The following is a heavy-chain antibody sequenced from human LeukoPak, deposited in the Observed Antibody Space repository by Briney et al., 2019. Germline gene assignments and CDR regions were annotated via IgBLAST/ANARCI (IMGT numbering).Heavy chain of an antibody. CDR3: ARGTVVVPAARSWDY. D-gene: IGHD2-2*01. CDR2: IYSGGST. J-gene: IGHJ4*02. Sequence: GGSLRLSCAASGFTVSSNYMSWVRQAPGKGLEGVSVIYSGGSTYYADSVKGRFTISRDNSKNTLYLQMNSLRAEDTAVYYCARGTVVVPAARSWDYWGQGTLVTVSS. V-gene: IGHV3-66*02. CDR1: GFTVSSNY.